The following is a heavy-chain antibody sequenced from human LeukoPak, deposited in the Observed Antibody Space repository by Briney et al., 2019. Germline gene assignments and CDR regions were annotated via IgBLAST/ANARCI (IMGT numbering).Heavy chain of an antibody. V-gene: IGHV4-39*07. CDR1: GGSISSSSYY. CDR2: IYYSGST. D-gene: IGHD1-1*01. Sequence: SETLSLTCTVSGGSISSSSYYWGWIRQPPAKGLEWIGSIYYSGSTYYNPSLKSRVTISVDTSKNQFSLKLSSVTAADTAVYYCARLGLEAGTPFDYWGQGTLVTVSS. CDR3: ARLGLEAGTPFDY. J-gene: IGHJ4*02.